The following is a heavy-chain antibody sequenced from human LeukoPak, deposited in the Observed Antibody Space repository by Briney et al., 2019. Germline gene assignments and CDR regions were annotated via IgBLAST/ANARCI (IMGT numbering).Heavy chain of an antibody. Sequence: GGSLRLSCAASGFTFSSFAMHWVRQAPGKGLEYVSAIRDNGGTTYYTNSVKGRFTISRDNSKNTLYLQMNSLRAEDTAVYCCARWGKTGFDYWGQGTLVTVSS. CDR2: IRDNGGTT. V-gene: IGHV3-64*01. CDR3: ARWGKTGFDY. CDR1: GFTFSSFA. J-gene: IGHJ4*02. D-gene: IGHD3-16*01.